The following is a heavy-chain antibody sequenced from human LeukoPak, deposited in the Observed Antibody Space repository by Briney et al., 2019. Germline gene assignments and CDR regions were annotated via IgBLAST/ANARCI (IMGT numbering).Heavy chain of an antibody. D-gene: IGHD1-26*01. Sequence: PSETLSLTCTVSGGSISSSSYYWGWIRQPPGKGLEWIGSIYYSGSTYYNPSLKSRVPISVDTSKNQFSLKLSSVTAADTAVYYCASSAELPKYYFDYWGQGTLVTVSS. CDR3: ASSAELPKYYFDY. J-gene: IGHJ4*02. CDR2: IYYSGST. CDR1: GGSISSSSYY. V-gene: IGHV4-39*01.